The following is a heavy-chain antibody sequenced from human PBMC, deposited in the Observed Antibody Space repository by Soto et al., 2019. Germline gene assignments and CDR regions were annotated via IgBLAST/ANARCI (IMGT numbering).Heavy chain of an antibody. V-gene: IGHV4-39*01. CDR1: GGSISSSSYY. J-gene: IGHJ6*02. CDR3: ARRGDCSSTSCYLPLYGMDV. Sequence: SETLSLTCTVSGGSISSSSYYWGWIRQPPGKGLEWIGSIYYSGSTYYNPSLKSRVTISVDTSKNQFSLKLSSVTAADTAVYYCARRGDCSSTSCYLPLYGMDVWGQGTTVTVSS. CDR2: IYYSGST. D-gene: IGHD2-2*01.